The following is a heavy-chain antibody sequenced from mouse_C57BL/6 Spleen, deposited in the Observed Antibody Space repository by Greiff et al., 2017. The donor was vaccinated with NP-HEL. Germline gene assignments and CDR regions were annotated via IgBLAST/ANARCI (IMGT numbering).Heavy chain of an antibody. D-gene: IGHD3-1*01. CDR1: GFTFSDYG. J-gene: IGHJ1*03. Sequence: EVKVVESGGGLVKPGGSLKLSCAASGFTFSDYGMHWVRQAPEKGLEWVAYISSGSSTIYYADTVKGRFTISRDNAKNTLFLQMTSLRSEDTAMYYCARPGYLRYFDVWGTGTTVTVSS. CDR2: ISSGSSTI. CDR3: ARPGYLRYFDV. V-gene: IGHV5-17*01.